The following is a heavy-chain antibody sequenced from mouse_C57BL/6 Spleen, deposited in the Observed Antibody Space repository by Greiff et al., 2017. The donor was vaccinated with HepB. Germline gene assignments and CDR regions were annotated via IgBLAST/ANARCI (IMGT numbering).Heavy chain of an antibody. J-gene: IGHJ4*01. Sequence: EVQLQQSGPELVKPGASVKIPCKASGYTFTDYNMDWVKQSHGKSLEWIGDINPNNGGTIYNQKFKGKATLTVDKSSSTAYMELRSLTSDDTAVYYCARLRRDYYAMDYWGQGTSVTVSS. CDR1: GYTFTDYN. CDR3: ARLRRDYYAMDY. D-gene: IGHD2-12*01. CDR2: INPNNGGT. V-gene: IGHV1-18*01.